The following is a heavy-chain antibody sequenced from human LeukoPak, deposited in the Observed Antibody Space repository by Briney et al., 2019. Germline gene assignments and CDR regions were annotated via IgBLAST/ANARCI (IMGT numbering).Heavy chain of an antibody. J-gene: IGHJ5*02. CDR2: IYYSGST. CDR1: DGSISSSSYY. CDR3: ARHDVLWFGEFGWLDP. Sequence: SETLSLTCTVSDGSISSSSYYWGWIRQPPGKGLEWIGSIYYSGSTYYNPSLKSRVTIPVDTSKNQFSLKLSSVTAADTAVYYCARHDVLWFGEFGWLDPWGQGTLVTVSS. V-gene: IGHV4-39*01. D-gene: IGHD3-10*01.